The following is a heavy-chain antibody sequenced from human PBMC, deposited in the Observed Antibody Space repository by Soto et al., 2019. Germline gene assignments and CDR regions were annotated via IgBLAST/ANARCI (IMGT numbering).Heavy chain of an antibody. CDR1: GFTLRSSG. J-gene: IGHJ4*02. V-gene: IGHV3-30*03. Sequence: QVHLVESGGGVVQPGTSLTLTCTASGFTLRSSGMHWVRQAPGKGLEWLAFLAYDGSQKFYADSVKGRFSISRDNTKNTLYLHMSSMTAEDTAIYYCAIVRVTDSPLDHWGPGTLVTVSS. D-gene: IGHD2-21*02. CDR2: LAYDGSQK. CDR3: AIVRVTDSPLDH.